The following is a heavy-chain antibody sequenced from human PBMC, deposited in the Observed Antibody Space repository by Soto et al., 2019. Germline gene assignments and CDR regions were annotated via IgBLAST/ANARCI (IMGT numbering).Heavy chain of an antibody. CDR1: GFTFSSYW. V-gene: IGHV3-74*01. Sequence: EVQLVESGGGLVQPGGSLRLSCAASGFTFSSYWMHWVRQAPGKGLVWVSRINSDGSSTSYADSVKGRFTISRDNVKNTLYLQMNSQRAEDTAVYYCARRILYSSSFPTTDSHFDYWGQGTLVTVSS. CDR3: ARRILYSSSFPTTDSHFDY. D-gene: IGHD6-6*01. J-gene: IGHJ4*02. CDR2: INSDGSST.